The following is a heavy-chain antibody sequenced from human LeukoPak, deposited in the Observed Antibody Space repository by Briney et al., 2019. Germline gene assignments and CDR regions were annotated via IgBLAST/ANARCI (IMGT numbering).Heavy chain of an antibody. CDR1: GYTFTSYG. CDR2: ISTFRHNT. CDR3: ARDVDLLMDV. D-gene: IGHD3-9*01. J-gene: IGHJ6*02. V-gene: IGHV1-18*01. Sequence: GASVKVSCKASGYTFTSYGISWVRQAPGQGLEWMGWISTFRHNTDYAQNFQGRLTLTTDTFTSTAYMELRSLRSDDTAVYYCARDVDLLMDVWGQGTTVSVSS.